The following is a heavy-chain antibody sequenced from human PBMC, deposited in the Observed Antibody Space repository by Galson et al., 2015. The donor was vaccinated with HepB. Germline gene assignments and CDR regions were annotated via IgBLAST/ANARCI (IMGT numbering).Heavy chain of an antibody. CDR2: ISSSSSYI. Sequence: SLRLSCAASGFTFSSYSMNWVRQAPGKGLEWVSSISSSSSYIYYADSVKGRFTISRDNAKNSLYLQMNSLRAEDTAVYYCARERIAYGSGPFDYWGQGTLVTVSS. J-gene: IGHJ4*02. V-gene: IGHV3-21*01. CDR1: GFTFSSYS. D-gene: IGHD3-10*01. CDR3: ARERIAYGSGPFDY.